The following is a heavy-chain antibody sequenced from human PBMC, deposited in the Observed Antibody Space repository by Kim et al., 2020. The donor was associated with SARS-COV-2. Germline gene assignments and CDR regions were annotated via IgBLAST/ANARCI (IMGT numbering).Heavy chain of an antibody. V-gene: IGHV3-15*01. D-gene: IGHD2-2*01. J-gene: IGHJ4*02. CDR3: LPDIVVVPAAQPR. Sequence: YAAPVKGRFAISRDDSKNTLYLQMNSLKTEDTAVYYCLPDIVVVPAAQPRGGQGTLVTVSS.